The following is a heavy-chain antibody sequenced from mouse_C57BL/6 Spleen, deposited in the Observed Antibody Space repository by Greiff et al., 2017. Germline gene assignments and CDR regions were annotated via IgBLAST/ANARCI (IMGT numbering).Heavy chain of an antibody. CDR3: ARYDYDGPLDY. CDR1: GYTFTDYY. Sequence: VQLQQSGPELVKPGASVKISCKASGYTFTDYYMNWVKQSHGKSLEWIGDINPNNGGTSYNQKFKGKATLTVDKSSSTAYMELRSLTSEDSAVYYCARYDYDGPLDYWGQGTTLTVSS. J-gene: IGHJ2*01. CDR2: INPNNGGT. D-gene: IGHD2-4*01. V-gene: IGHV1-26*01.